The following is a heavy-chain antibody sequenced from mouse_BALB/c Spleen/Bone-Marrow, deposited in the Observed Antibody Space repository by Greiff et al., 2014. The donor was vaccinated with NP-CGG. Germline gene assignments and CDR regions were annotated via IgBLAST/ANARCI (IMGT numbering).Heavy chain of an antibody. Sequence: EVMLVESGAELVKPGASVKLSCTASGFNIKDTYMHWVKERPEQGLEWIGRIDPANGNTKYDPKFRGKATITADTSSNTAYLQLSSLTSEDTAVYYCVYGRDWYFDVWGAGTTVTVSS. J-gene: IGHJ1*01. D-gene: IGHD1-1*01. CDR1: GFNIKDTY. V-gene: IGHV14-3*02. CDR3: VYGRDWYFDV. CDR2: IDPANGNT.